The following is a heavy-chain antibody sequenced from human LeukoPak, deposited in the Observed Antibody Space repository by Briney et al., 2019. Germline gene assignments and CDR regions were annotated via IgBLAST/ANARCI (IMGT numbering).Heavy chain of an antibody. CDR1: GHSFTAHY. CDR2: IDPNTGGT. J-gene: IGHJ5*02. D-gene: IGHD1-26*01. CDR3: ARAWFVGATSWFDP. V-gene: IGHV1-2*02. Sequence: GASVKVSCKASGHSFTAHYMHWVRQAPGQGLEWMGWIDPNTGGTNYAQKFQGRVTMTRDTSISTAYMELSRLRSDDTAVYYCARAWFVGATSWFDPWGQGTLVTVSS.